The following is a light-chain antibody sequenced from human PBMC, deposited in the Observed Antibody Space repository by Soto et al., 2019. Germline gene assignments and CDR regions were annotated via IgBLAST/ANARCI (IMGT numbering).Light chain of an antibody. CDR2: DTF. Sequence: EIVLTQSPGTLSVSPGETATLSCRASRSVGRNLGWYQQRPGQAPRLLIYDTFNRATGIPARFSGSGSETDFTLTISSLEREDFAIYHCQQRADWITFGQGTRLEIK. V-gene: IGKV3-11*01. CDR3: QQRADWIT. J-gene: IGKJ5*01. CDR1: RSVGRN.